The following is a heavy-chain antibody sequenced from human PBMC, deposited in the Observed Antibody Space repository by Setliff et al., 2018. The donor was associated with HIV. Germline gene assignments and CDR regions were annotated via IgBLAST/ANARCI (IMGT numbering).Heavy chain of an antibody. J-gene: IGHJ4*02. CDR1: GFTFSSYS. CDR2: ISSSSSTI. Sequence: GGSLRLSCAASGFTFSSYSMNWVRQAPGKGLEWVSYISSSSSTIYYADSVKGRFTISRDNAKNSLYLQMNSLRAEDTAVYYCARDRTYYYGSGSYDYWGQGTLVTVS. CDR3: ARDRTYYYGSGSYDY. V-gene: IGHV3-48*01. D-gene: IGHD3-10*01.